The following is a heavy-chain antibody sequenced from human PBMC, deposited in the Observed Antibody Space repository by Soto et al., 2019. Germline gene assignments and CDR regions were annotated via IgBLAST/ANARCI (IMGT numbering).Heavy chain of an antibody. CDR3: AAGGTRWLHSPFVY. V-gene: IGHV1-24*01. CDR2: FDPEDGET. D-gene: IGHD1-1*01. Sequence: QVQLLQSGAEVKKPGASVKVSCKVSGHTLTELSMHWVRQAPGRGLEWMGGFDPEDGETIFAQKCQGRVTMTEDTSTDSTYMELTSLRSEDTAVYYCAAGGTRWLHSPFVYWGQGTLVTISS. CDR1: GHTLTELS. J-gene: IGHJ4*02.